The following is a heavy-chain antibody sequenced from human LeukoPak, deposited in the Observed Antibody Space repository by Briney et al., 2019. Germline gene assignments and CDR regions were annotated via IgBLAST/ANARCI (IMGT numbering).Heavy chain of an antibody. D-gene: IGHD4-11*01. CDR2: IDPNSGGT. CDR1: GYTFTAYY. Sequence: ASVKDSCKDSGYTFTAYYMHWVRQAPGQGLEWMGRIDPNSGGTIYVHKFQGRVAMTRDTSISTAYMELSRLTSDDTAVYYCARTPDYSVTTWGQGTLVTVSS. V-gene: IGHV1-2*02. CDR3: ARTPDYSVTT. J-gene: IGHJ5*02.